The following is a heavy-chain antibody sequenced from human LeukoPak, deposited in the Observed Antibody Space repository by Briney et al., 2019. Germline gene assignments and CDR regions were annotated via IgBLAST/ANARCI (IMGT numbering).Heavy chain of an antibody. CDR2: VNESGGT. Sequence: SETLSLTCAVYIDSFSNYHWNWIRQTPAKGMEWIGEVNESGGTNISPSLRSRVILSVGTSKNQFSLKLSSVTAADTAVYYCARDTYYYDSSGYSVYYFDYWGQGTLVTVSS. J-gene: IGHJ4*02. CDR3: ARDTYYYDSSGYSVYYFDY. D-gene: IGHD3-22*01. V-gene: IGHV4-34*01. CDR1: IDSFSNYH.